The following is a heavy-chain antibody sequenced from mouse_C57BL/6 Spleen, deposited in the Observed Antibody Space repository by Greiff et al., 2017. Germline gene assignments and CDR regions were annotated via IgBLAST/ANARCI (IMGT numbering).Heavy chain of an antibody. V-gene: IGHV5-4*01. D-gene: IGHD1-1*01. CDR2: ISDGGSYT. CDR1: GFTFSSYA. Sequence: EVKLVESGGGLVKPGGSLKLSCAASGFTFSSYAMSWVRQTPEKRLEWVATISDGGSYTYYPDNVKGRFTISRDNAKNNLYLQMSHLKSEDTAMYYCAREGYYGSRYFEVWGTGTTGTVSS. CDR3: AREGYYGSRYFEV. J-gene: IGHJ1*03.